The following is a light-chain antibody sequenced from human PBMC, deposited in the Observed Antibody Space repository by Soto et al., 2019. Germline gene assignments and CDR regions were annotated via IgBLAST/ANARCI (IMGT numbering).Light chain of an antibody. V-gene: IGLV1-44*01. CDR1: SSNIGSDT. CDR3: AAWDDSLNGPV. Sequence: QSVLTQPPSASGTPGQRVTISCSGSSSNIGSDTVNWYQQHPGTAPKLLMYSNNHRPSGVPDRFSGSKSGTSASLAISGLQSEDEADYYCAAWDDSLNGPVFGGGTKLTVL. J-gene: IGLJ3*02. CDR2: SNN.